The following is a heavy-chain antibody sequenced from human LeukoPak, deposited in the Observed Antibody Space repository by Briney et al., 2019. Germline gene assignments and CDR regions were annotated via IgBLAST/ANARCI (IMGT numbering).Heavy chain of an antibody. J-gene: IGHJ6*02. D-gene: IGHD3-22*01. CDR1: GYTFTGYY. Sequence: GASVKVSFKASGYTFTGYYMHWVRQAPGQGLEWMGWINPNSGGTNYAQKFQGRVTMTRDTSISTAYMELSRLRSVDTAVYYCARDLGNYYYDSSGYYVYYGMDVWGQGTTVTVSS. CDR2: INPNSGGT. CDR3: ARDLGNYYYDSSGYYVYYGMDV. V-gene: IGHV1-2*02.